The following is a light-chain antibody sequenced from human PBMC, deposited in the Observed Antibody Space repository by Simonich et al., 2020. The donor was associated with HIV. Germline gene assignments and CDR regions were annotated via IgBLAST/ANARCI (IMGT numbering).Light chain of an antibody. V-gene: IGKV3-20*01. CDR2: GAS. Sequence: EIVMTQSPATLSVSPGERATLSCRASQSVGTNLAWNQQKPGQAPRLLIYGASSRATGIPDRFSGSGSGTDFTLTISRLEPEDFAVYYCQQYGSSPITFGGGTKVEIK. CDR1: QSVGTN. CDR3: QQYGSSPIT. J-gene: IGKJ4*01.